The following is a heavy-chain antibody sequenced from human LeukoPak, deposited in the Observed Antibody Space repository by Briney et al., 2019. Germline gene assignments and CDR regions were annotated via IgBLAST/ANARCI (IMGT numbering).Heavy chain of an antibody. V-gene: IGHV4-39*01. CDR3: ARPLGGATLHAFDI. CDR2: IYYSGST. CDR1: GGSISSSSYY. J-gene: IGHJ3*02. D-gene: IGHD4/OR15-4a*01. Sequence: PSETLSLTCTVCGGSISSSSYYWGWIRQPPGKGLEWIGSIYYSGSTFYNPSLKSRVTISVDTSKNQFSLKPSSVTAADTAVYYCARPLGGATLHAFDIWGQGAMVTVSS.